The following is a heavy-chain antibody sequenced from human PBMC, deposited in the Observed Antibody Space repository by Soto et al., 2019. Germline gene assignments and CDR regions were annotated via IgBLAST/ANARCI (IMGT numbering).Heavy chain of an antibody. D-gene: IGHD2-15*01. Sequence: SETLSLTCTVSGGSISSYYWSWFRQPPGKGLEWIGYIYYSGSTNYNPSLKSRVTISVDTSKNQFSLKLSSVTAADTAVYYCARVPRYCSGGSCYSAPFDYWGQGTLVTVSS. CDR1: GGSISSYY. CDR3: ARVPRYCSGGSCYSAPFDY. CDR2: IYYSGST. V-gene: IGHV4-59*01. J-gene: IGHJ4*02.